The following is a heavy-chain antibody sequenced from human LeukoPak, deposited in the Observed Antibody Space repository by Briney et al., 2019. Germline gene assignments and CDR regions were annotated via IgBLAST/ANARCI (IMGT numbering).Heavy chain of an antibody. Sequence: PGGSLRLSCAGSGFPLRSYAMNWVRQAPGKGLEWVSGITDSDYSTYYADSVKGRFTISRDSSESTLYLQMSSLRAEDTAVYYCAKDPDDDSVLWGQGTLVTVSS. CDR2: ITDSDYST. J-gene: IGHJ4*02. V-gene: IGHV3-23*01. CDR3: AKDPDDDSVL. D-gene: IGHD3-16*01. CDR1: GFPLRSYA.